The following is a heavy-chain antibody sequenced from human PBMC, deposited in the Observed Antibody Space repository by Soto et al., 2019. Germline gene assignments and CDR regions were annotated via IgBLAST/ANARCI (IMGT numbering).Heavy chain of an antibody. D-gene: IGHD4-4*01. V-gene: IGHV3-23*01. CDR1: GFTFSSFG. CDR2: ISGSGGST. CDR3: AKHPHYRSGYDY. J-gene: IGHJ4*02. Sequence: EVQLLESGGDLVQPGGSLRLSCAASGFTFSSFGMSWVRQAPGKGLEWVSAISGSGGSTYHADSVKGRFTISRDNSKNTLYLQMNSLRAEDTAVYYCAKHPHYRSGYDYWGQGTLVTVSS.